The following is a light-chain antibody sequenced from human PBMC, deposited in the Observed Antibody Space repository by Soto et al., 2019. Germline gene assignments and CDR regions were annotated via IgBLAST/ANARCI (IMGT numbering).Light chain of an antibody. Sequence: HSALTQPASVSGSPGQSITISCTGTSSDVGRYNYVSLYQQYPGRAPRLIIYEVIKRPAGVSNRFSGSKSGNTASLTISGLHAADEADYYCCSYTRSSTLLFGGGTKLTVL. V-gene: IGLV2-14*01. J-gene: IGLJ2*01. CDR2: EVI. CDR1: SSDVGRYNY. CDR3: CSYTRSSTLL.